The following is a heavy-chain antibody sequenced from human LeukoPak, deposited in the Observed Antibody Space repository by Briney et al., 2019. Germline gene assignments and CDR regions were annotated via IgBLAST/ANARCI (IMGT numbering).Heavy chain of an antibody. Sequence: SQTLSLTCTVSGGSISSGSHYWSGIRQPAGKGLEWIGRIYTSGSTNYNPSLKSRVTISVDTSKNQFSLKLNSVTAADTAVYYCARGHRGYCTSTSCDAFDIWGQGTMVTVSS. CDR2: IYTSGST. J-gene: IGHJ3*02. V-gene: IGHV4-61*02. D-gene: IGHD2-2*01. CDR3: ARGHRGYCTSTSCDAFDI. CDR1: GGSISSGSHY.